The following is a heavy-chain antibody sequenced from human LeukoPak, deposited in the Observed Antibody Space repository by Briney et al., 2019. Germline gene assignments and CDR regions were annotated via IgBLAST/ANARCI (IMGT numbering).Heavy chain of an antibody. D-gene: IGHD1-26*01. Sequence: GGSLRLSYAASGFTFDDYGMGWVRQAPGKGLEWVSGINWNGGSTGYADSVKGRFTISRDNAKNSLYLQMNSLRAEDTALYYCAGGGIYYGAAFDFWGQGSLVTVSA. J-gene: IGHJ4*02. CDR3: AGGGIYYGAAFDF. CDR1: GFTFDDYG. V-gene: IGHV3-20*03. CDR2: INWNGGST.